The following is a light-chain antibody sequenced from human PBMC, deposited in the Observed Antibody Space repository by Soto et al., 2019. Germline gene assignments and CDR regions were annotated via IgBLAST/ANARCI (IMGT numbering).Light chain of an antibody. J-gene: IGLJ3*02. CDR2: GNS. V-gene: IGLV1-40*01. CDR1: SSNIGANYD. Sequence: QSVLTQPPSVSGAPGQRVTISCTGSSSNIGANYDVHWYQQLPGTAPKLLIHGNSNRPSGVPDRFSGSKSGTSASLAITGLQAEDEADYYCQSYDSSLSGSWVFGGGTQLTVL. CDR3: QSYDSSLSGSWV.